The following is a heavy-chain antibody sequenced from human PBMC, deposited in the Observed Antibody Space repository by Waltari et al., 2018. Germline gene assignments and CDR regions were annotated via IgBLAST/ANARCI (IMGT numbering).Heavy chain of an antibody. CDR2: VNHDGTHT. Sequence: EVQLVESGGGIGQPGGSLRLSCVASGFSLNDYWMHWVRQEPEKGLVWVSHVNHDGTHTTYADSVKGRFTVSRDNAKNTVHLQMNSLRVDDTAVYFCARDTPGDGIDYWGQGTLVTVSS. CDR1: GFSLNDYW. CDR3: ARDTPGDGIDY. J-gene: IGHJ4*02. D-gene: IGHD7-27*01. V-gene: IGHV3-74*01.